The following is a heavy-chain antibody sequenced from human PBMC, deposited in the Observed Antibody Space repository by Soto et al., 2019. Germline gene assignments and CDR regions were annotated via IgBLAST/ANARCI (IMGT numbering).Heavy chain of an antibody. CDR1: GFTFSSYA. CDR3: ARRGSGSYYGY. CDR2: ISGSGDST. J-gene: IGHJ4*02. Sequence: EVQLLESGGGLVQPGGSLRLSCAASGFTFSSYAMRWVRQAPVKGLEWVSAISGSGDSTYYADSVKGRFTISRDNSKNTPYLQMNSLRAEDTAVYYCARRGSGSYYGYWGQGTVVTVSS. V-gene: IGHV3-23*01. D-gene: IGHD1-26*01.